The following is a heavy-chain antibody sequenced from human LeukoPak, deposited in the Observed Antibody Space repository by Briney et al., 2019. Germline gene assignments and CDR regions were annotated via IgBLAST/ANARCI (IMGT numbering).Heavy chain of an antibody. J-gene: IGHJ4*02. Sequence: SETLSLTCTVSGGSIISYYWSWIRQPPGKGLEWIGYIYYSGSTNYNPSLKSRVTISVDTSKNQFSLKLSSVTAADTAVYYCARTSGYDPYYFDYWGQGTLVTVSS. CDR1: GGSIISYY. D-gene: IGHD5-12*01. V-gene: IGHV4-59*01. CDR2: IYYSGST. CDR3: ARTSGYDPYYFDY.